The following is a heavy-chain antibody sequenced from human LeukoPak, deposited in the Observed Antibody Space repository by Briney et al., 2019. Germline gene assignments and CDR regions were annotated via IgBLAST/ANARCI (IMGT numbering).Heavy chain of an antibody. CDR3: AKGLFPTAYCGGDCYPDY. CDR1: GFTFSSYA. D-gene: IGHD2-21*02. CDR2: ISGSGGST. J-gene: IGHJ4*02. V-gene: IGHV3-23*01. Sequence: GGSLRLSCAASGFTFSSYAMSWVRQAPGKGLEWVSAISGSGGSTYYADSVKGRFTISRDNSKNTLYLQMNSLRAEDTAVCYCAKGLFPTAYCGGDCYPDYWGQGTLVTVSS.